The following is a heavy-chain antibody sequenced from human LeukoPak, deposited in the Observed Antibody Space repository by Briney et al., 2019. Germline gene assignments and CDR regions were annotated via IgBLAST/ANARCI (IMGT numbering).Heavy chain of an antibody. V-gene: IGHV5-51*01. CDR2: IYPGDSDT. D-gene: IGHD1-26*01. CDR1: GYRFTTYW. Sequence: GESLKISCKGSGYRFTTYWIGWVRQMPGKGLEWMGIIYPGDSDTGYSPSVQGQVTISADKSISTAYLQWSSLKASDTGMYYCARRIHSGSSGFEIWGQGTMVTVSS. CDR3: ARRIHSGSSGFEI. J-gene: IGHJ3*02.